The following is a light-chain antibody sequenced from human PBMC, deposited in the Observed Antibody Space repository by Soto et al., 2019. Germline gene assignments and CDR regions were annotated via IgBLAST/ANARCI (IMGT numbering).Light chain of an antibody. V-gene: IGKV3-20*01. CDR1: QSVSSSY. CDR3: QQYGISPRT. J-gene: IGKJ1*01. Sequence: EIVLTQSPGTLSLSPGERATLSCSASQSVSSSYLAWYQQKPGQAPRFLIYGASSRATGIPDRFSGSGSGTDFTLTISRLEPEDFAVYYCQQYGISPRTFGQGTKVDIK. CDR2: GAS.